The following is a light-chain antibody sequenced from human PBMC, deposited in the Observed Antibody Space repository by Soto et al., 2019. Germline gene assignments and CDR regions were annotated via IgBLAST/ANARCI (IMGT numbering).Light chain of an antibody. V-gene: IGLV2-14*03. CDR3: SSYTTSNTWV. J-gene: IGLJ3*02. Sequence: QSALTQPASVSGSPGQSITISCTGTSSDVGSYNYVSWYQHHSGKAPKVIIYDVSNRPSAVAFRFSGSKSCNTASLTISGLQAEDDADYYCSSYTTSNTWVFVGSTKLTVL. CDR1: SSDVGSYNY. CDR2: DVS.